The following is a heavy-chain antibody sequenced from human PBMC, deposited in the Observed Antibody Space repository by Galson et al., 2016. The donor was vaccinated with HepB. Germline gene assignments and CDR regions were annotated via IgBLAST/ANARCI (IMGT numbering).Heavy chain of an antibody. CDR2: IYSGGTT. D-gene: IGHD3-10*01. CDR1: GFTVSSNC. J-gene: IGHJ6*02. V-gene: IGHV3-53*01. Sequence: SLRLSCAASGFTVSSNCMSWVRQAPGKGLEWVSLIYSGGTTFYADSVQGRFPISRDNSKNPLYLQMNSLRAEDTAVYYCARDWRGSGSYNPYYYYGMDVWGQGTTVTVSS. CDR3: ARDWRGSGSYNPYYYYGMDV.